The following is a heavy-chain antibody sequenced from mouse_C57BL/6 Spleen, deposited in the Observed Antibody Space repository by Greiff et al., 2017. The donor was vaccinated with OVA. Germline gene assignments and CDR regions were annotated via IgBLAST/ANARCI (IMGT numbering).Heavy chain of an antibody. CDR3: ARGLGVGDY. Sequence: QVQLQQSGPELVKPGASVKISCKASGYAFSSSWMNWVKQRPGKGLEWIGRIYPGDGDTNYNGKFKGKATLTADKSSSTAYMQLSSLTSEDSAVYFCARGLGVGDYWGQGTTLTVSS. J-gene: IGHJ2*01. D-gene: IGHD4-1*01. V-gene: IGHV1-82*01. CDR2: IYPGDGDT. CDR1: GYAFSSSW.